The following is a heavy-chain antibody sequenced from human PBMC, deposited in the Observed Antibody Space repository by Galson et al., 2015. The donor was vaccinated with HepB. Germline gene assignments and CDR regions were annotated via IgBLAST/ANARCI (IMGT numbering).Heavy chain of an antibody. CDR1: GGTFSSYT. CDR2: IIPILGIA. Sequence: SVKVSCKASGGTFSSYTISWVRQAPGQGLEWMGRIIPILGIANYAQKFQGRVTITADKSTSTAYMELSSLRSEDTAVYYCAGTIVGYSGYDYFDYWGQGTLVTVSS. D-gene: IGHD5-12*01. V-gene: IGHV1-69*02. CDR3: AGTIVGYSGYDYFDY. J-gene: IGHJ4*02.